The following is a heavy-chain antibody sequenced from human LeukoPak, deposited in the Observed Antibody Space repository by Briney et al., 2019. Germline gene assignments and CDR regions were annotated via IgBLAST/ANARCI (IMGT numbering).Heavy chain of an antibody. D-gene: IGHD3-22*01. J-gene: IGHJ4*02. V-gene: IGHV3-21*01. CDR1: GFTFSSCS. Sequence: GGSLRLSCAASGFTFSSCSMNWVRQAPGKGLEWVSSISSSSSYIYYADSVKGRFTISRDNAKNSLYLQMNSLRAEDTAVYYCARDRTYYYDSSGYQDYWGQGTLVTVSS. CDR3: ARDRTYYYDSSGYQDY. CDR2: ISSSSSYI.